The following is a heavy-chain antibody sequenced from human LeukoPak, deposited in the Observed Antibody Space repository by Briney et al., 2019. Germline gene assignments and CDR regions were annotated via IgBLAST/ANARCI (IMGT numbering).Heavy chain of an antibody. CDR2: INPNSGVT. Sequence: ASVKVSCKASGYTFTSYGISWVRQALGQGLEWMGWINPNSGVTNYAQKFQGRVTMTRDTSNSTAYMDLSRLRSDDTAVYYCARDRNLYYDSSGYYCMEYWGQGTLVTVSS. D-gene: IGHD3-22*01. J-gene: IGHJ4*02. CDR3: ARDRNLYYDSSGYYCMEY. CDR1: GYTFTSYG. V-gene: IGHV1-2*02.